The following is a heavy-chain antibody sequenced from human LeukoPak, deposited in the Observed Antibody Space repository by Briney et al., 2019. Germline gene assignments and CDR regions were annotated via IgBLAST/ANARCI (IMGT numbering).Heavy chain of an antibody. D-gene: IGHD3-22*01. V-gene: IGHV3-23*01. CDR2: ISGSGGST. J-gene: IGHJ3*02. CDR3: AKAGYYYDSSGYYYWIDAFDI. CDR1: GFTFSTYA. Sequence: GGSLRLSCAASGFTFSTYAMSWVRQAPGKGLEWASAISGSGGSTYYADSVKGRFTISRDNSKNTLYLQMNSLRAEDTAVYYCAKAGYYYDSSGYYYWIDAFDIWGQGTMVTVSS.